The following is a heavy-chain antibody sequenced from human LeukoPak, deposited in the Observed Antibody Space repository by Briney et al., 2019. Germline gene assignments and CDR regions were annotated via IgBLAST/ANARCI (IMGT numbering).Heavy chain of an antibody. D-gene: IGHD6-19*01. CDR2: ISYSGST. J-gene: IGHJ4*02. CDR3: ARDPGGWGSSGCFDY. V-gene: IGHV4-59*01. CDR1: GDSISYYY. Sequence: KSSETLSLTCTVSGDSISYYYWNWIRQPPGEGLEWIGYISYSGSTNYNPSLKSRVTISVDTSRSQFSLKLNSVTAADTAVYYCARDPGGWGSSGCFDYWGQGTLVTVSS.